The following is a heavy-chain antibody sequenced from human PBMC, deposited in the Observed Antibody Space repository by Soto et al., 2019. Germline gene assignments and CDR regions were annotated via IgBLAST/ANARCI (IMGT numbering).Heavy chain of an antibody. Sequence: QLQLQESGPGLVKPSETLSLTCTVSGGSISSSSYYWGWIRQPPGKGLEWIGSIYYSGSTYYNPSLKSRVTISVDTSKNQFSLKLSSVTAADTAVYYCARQIGYSSAKHDYWGQGTLVTVSS. CDR2: IYYSGST. J-gene: IGHJ4*02. D-gene: IGHD6-19*01. CDR1: GGSISSSSYY. CDR3: ARQIGYSSAKHDY. V-gene: IGHV4-39*01.